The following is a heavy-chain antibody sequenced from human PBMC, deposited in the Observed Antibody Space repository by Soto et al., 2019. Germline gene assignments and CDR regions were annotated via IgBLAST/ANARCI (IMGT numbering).Heavy chain of an antibody. CDR2: ISWNSGSI. V-gene: IGHV3-9*01. CDR3: AKDRSFGAIVSGDNAFDI. D-gene: IGHD1-26*01. CDR1: GFTFDDYA. Sequence: GGSLRLSCAASGFTFDDYAMHWVRQAPGKGLEWVSGISWNSGSIGYADSVKGRFTISRDNAKNSLYLQMNSLRAEDTALYYCAKDRSFGAIVSGDNAFDIWGQGTMVTVSS. J-gene: IGHJ3*02.